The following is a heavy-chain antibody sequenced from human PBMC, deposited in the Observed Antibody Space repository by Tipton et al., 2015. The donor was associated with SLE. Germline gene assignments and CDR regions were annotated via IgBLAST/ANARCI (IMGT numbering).Heavy chain of an antibody. CDR1: GGSFSGYY. V-gene: IGHV4-34*01. Sequence: TLSLTCAVYGGSFSGYYWSWIRQPPGKGLEWIGEINHSGSTNYNPSLKSRVTISVDTSKNHFSLKLTSVTAADTAVYYCARVLLPAAGIRGNWFDPWGQGTLVTVSS. D-gene: IGHD6-13*01. CDR3: ARVLLPAAGIRGNWFDP. J-gene: IGHJ5*02. CDR2: INHSGST.